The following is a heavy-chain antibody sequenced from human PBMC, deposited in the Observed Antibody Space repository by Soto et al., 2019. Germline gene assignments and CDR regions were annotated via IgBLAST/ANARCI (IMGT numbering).Heavy chain of an antibody. CDR1: DGSVSDYY. V-gene: IGHV4-34*01. CDR2: SSHSDTT. J-gene: IGHJ5*02. CDR3: ASNPTYGDYRFDP. Sequence: SETLSLTCTVPDGSVSDYYWIWIRQPPGKGLGWMGVSSHSDTTNYNHTPTRRVTISVDTSKSQFSLTLTSVTATDAAVYYCASNPTYGDYRFDPWGQGTLVTVSS. D-gene: IGHD4-17*01.